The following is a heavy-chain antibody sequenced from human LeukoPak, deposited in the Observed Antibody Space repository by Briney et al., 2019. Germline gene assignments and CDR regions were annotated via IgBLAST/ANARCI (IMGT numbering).Heavy chain of an antibody. V-gene: IGHV3-23*01. CDR3: ATNIVVVVAATRKDY. Sequence: GGSLRLSCAASGFTFSSYAMSWVRQAPGKGLEWASAISGSGGSTYYADSVKGRFTISRDNSKNTLYLQMNSLRAEDTAVYYCATNIVVVVAATRKDYWGQGTLVTVSS. J-gene: IGHJ4*02. CDR1: GFTFSSYA. CDR2: ISGSGGST. D-gene: IGHD2-15*01.